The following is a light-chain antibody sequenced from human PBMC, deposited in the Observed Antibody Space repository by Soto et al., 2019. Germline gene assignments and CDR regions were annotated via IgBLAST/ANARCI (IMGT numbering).Light chain of an antibody. V-gene: IGKV3-20*01. J-gene: IGKJ2*01. Sequence: EIVLTQSPGTLSLSPEERATLSCRASQSISSSYLAWYQQKPGQAPRLLIYAASSRATGIPDRFSGSGSGTDFTLTISRLEPEDLAVYYCQQYGSSSYTFGQGTQLEIK. CDR3: QQYGSSSYT. CDR2: AAS. CDR1: QSISSSY.